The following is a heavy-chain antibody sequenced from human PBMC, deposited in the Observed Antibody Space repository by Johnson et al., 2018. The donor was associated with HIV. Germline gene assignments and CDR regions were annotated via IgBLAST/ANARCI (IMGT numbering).Heavy chain of an antibody. CDR2: IWYDGSNE. V-gene: IGHV3-33*08. Sequence: QVQLVESGGGVVQPGRSLRLSCAASGFTFSSYGMHWVRQAPGKGLEWVAVIWYDGSNEYYADSVKGRFTISRDNSKNTLYLQMNSLRAEDTAVYYCARAGPVVWKAFDIWGQGTMVTVSS. CDR1: GFTFSSYG. D-gene: IGHD1-1*01. CDR3: ARAGPVVWKAFDI. J-gene: IGHJ3*02.